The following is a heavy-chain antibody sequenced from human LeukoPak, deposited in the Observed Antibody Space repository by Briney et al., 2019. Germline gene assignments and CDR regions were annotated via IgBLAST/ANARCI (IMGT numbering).Heavy chain of an antibody. V-gene: IGHV3-7*01. CDR2: IKQDGSEK. Sequence: GGSLRLSCAASGFTFSSYWMSWVRQAPGKGLEWMANIKQDGSEKYYVDSVKGRFTISRDNAKNSLYLQMNSLRAEDTAVYYCARDTASYQLLDAFDIWGQGTMVTVSS. D-gene: IGHD2-2*01. J-gene: IGHJ3*02. CDR3: ARDTASYQLLDAFDI. CDR1: GFTFSSYW.